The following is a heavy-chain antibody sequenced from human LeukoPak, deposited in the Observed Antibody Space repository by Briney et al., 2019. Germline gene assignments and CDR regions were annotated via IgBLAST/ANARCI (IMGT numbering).Heavy chain of an antibody. Sequence: GGSLRLSCTASGFTFGDYAMSWVRQAPGKGLEWVGFIRSKAYGGTTEYAASVKGRFTISRDDSKSIVYLQMNSLKTEDTAVYYCTRLDSYSSGCSDYWGQGTLVTVSS. CDR2: IRSKAYGGTT. V-gene: IGHV3-49*04. D-gene: IGHD6-19*01. CDR3: TRLDSYSSGCSDY. J-gene: IGHJ4*02. CDR1: GFTFGDYA.